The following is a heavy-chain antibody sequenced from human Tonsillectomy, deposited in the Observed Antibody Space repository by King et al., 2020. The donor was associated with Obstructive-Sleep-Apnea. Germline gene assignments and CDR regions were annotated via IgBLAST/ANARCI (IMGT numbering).Heavy chain of an antibody. D-gene: IGHD3-22*01. V-gene: IGHV4-59*01. CDR2: IYYSGSL. CDR3: ARARHYYDDTGYYYTHMFYYYGMDV. CDR1: GGSISSYY. J-gene: IGHJ6*02. Sequence: VQLQESGPGLVKPSETLSLTCTVSGGSISSYYWTWIRQPPGKGLEWIGNIYYSGSLNYNPSLKSRVTISLDTSKNQFSLKLSSVTAADTAVYYCARARHYYDDTGYYYTHMFYYYGMDVWGQGTTVTVSS.